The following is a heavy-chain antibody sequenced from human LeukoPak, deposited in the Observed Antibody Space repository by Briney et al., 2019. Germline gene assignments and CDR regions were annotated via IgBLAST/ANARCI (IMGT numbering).Heavy chain of an antibody. J-gene: IGHJ5*02. CDR2: ISAYNGNT. D-gene: IGHD2-2*01. CDR3: ARDLDIVVVPAAISWFDP. CDR1: GYTFTSYG. Sequence: GASVKVFCKASGYTFTSYGISWVRQAPGQGLEWMGWISAYNGNTNYAQKLQGRVTMTTDTSTSTAYMELRSLRSDDTAVYYCARDLDIVVVPAAISWFDPWGQGTLVTVSS. V-gene: IGHV1-18*01.